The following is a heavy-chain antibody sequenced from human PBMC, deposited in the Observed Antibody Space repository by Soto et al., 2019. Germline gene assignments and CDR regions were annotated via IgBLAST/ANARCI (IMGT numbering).Heavy chain of an antibody. CDR1: GGSMRSYY. CDR3: ARDWIGCGMDV. Sequence: SETLSLTCNVSGGSMRSYYWTWMRQSPGKGLECLGNVFYSGNTNLNPSLRDRPSISVDTSKNKFSLMLNSVSAAETGVYYCARDWIGCGMDVWGQGTTVTVSS. V-gene: IGHV4-59*01. D-gene: IGHD2-2*03. J-gene: IGHJ6*02. CDR2: VFYSGNT.